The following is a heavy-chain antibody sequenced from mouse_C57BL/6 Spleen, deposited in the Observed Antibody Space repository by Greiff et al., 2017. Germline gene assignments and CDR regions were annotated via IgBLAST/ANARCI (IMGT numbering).Heavy chain of an antibody. CDR3: ARDREMDWYFEV. CDR2: IWSGGST. J-gene: IGHJ1*03. V-gene: IGHV2-2*01. CDR1: GFSLTSYG. Sequence: VQLQQSGPGLVQPSQSLSITCTASGFSLTSYGVHWVRQSPGKGLEWLGGIWSGGSTDYNAAFISRLSISKDNSKSQVFFKMDSLQADDTAMYYCARDREMDWYFEVWGTGTTVTVAS. D-gene: IGHD2-3*01.